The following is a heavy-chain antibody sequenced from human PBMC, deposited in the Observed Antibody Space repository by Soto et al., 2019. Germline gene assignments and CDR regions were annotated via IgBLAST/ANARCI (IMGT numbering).Heavy chain of an antibody. CDR1: NGSISNYY. D-gene: IGHD5-18*01. J-gene: IGHJ4*02. CDR3: ARGAADTAMVDS. Sequence: SETLSLTCTVSNGSISNYYWTWIRQSPGKGLEWIGFVYYSGSTFYNPSLKSRVTISIHTSKSQFSLQLTSVTAADTAVYYCARGAADTAMVDSWGQGTLVTVSS. CDR2: VYYSGST. V-gene: IGHV4-59*01.